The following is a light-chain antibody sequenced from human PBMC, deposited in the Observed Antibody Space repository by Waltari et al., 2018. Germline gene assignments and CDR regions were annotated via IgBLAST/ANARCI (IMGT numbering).Light chain of an antibody. CDR2: GAS. CDR1: QSVSSSY. CDR3: QQYGNSPIT. V-gene: IGKV3-20*01. J-gene: IGKJ5*01. Sequence: EIVLTQSPGTLSLSPGERATLSCRASQSVSSSYLAWYQHKPGQAPRLLIDGASSRATGIPDRFSGSGSGTDFTLTISTLEPEDFAVYYCQQYGNSPITFGQGTRLEIK.